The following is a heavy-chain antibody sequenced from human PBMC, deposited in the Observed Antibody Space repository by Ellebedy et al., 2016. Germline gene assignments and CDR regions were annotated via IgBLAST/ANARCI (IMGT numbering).Heavy chain of an antibody. J-gene: IGHJ4*02. CDR3: ARAPLSSYYYDSSGYPSNY. D-gene: IGHD3-22*01. CDR1: GYTFTSYD. Sequence: ASVKVSXXASGYTFTSYDINWVRQATGQGLEWMGWINPNSGGTNYAQKFQGRVTMTRDTSISTAYMELSRLRSDDTAVYYCARAPLSSYYYDSSGYPSNYWGQGTLVTVSS. CDR2: INPNSGGT. V-gene: IGHV1-2*02.